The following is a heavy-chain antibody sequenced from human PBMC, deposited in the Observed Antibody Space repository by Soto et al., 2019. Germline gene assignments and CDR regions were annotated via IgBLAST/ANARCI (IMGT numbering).Heavy chain of an antibody. J-gene: IGHJ5*02. CDR3: ARGPGSP. CDR1: GGPFSGYY. D-gene: IGHD3-10*01. V-gene: IGHV4-34*01. Sequence: SETLSLTCAVYGGPFSGYYWSWIRQPPGKGLEWIGEINHSGSTNYNPSLKSRVSISVDTSKNQFSLKLSSVTAADTAVYYCARGPGSPWGQGTLVTVSS. CDR2: INHSGST.